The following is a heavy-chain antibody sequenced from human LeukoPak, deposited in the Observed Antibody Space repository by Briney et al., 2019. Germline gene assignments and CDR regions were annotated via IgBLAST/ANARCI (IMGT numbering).Heavy chain of an antibody. V-gene: IGHV4-59*12. Sequence: SETLSLTCTVSGGSISSYYWGWIRQPPGKGLEWIGYIYYSGSTNYNPSLKSRVTISVDTSKNQFSLQLNSVTPEDTAVYYCARAPERDSSGWHQLSYWYFDLWGRGTLVTVSS. CDR3: ARAPERDSSGWHQLSYWYFDL. J-gene: IGHJ2*01. CDR2: IYYSGST. CDR1: GGSISSYY. D-gene: IGHD6-19*01.